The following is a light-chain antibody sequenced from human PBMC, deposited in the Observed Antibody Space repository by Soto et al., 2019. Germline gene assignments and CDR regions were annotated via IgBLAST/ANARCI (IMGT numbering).Light chain of an antibody. J-gene: IGLJ3*02. CDR1: SGTIASNY. CDR2: QNK. CDR3: QSYDSTTNWV. Sequence: NFMLTQPHSVSESPGKTVTISCTRSSGTIASNYVQWYQQRPGSAPTAVIFQNKERPSGVPDRFSGSIDTSSNSASLTISGLKTEDDADYYCQSYDSTTNWVFGGGTQLTVL. V-gene: IGLV6-57*04.